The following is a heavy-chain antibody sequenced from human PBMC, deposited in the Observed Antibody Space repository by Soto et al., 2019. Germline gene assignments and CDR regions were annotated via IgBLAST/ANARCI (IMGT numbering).Heavy chain of an antibody. J-gene: IGHJ5*02. CDR2: IWYDGSNK. D-gene: IGHD2-2*01. V-gene: IGHV3-33*01. CDR1: GFTFSSYG. Sequence: QVQLVESGGGVVQPGRSLRLSCAASGFTFSSYGMHWVRQAPGKGLEWVAVIWYDGSNKYYADSVKGRFTISRDNSKNTLYLQMNRLRAEDTAVYYCARSIGYCISTSCYADWFDPWGQGTLVTVSS. CDR3: ARSIGYCISTSCYADWFDP.